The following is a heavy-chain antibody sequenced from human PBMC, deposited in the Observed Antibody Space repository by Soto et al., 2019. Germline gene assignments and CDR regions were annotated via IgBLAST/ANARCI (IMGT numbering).Heavy chain of an antibody. CDR2: IKQDGSEK. CDR1: GFTFSSYW. D-gene: IGHD3-10*01. CDR3: ARSPEYGSGSYLYYFDY. V-gene: IGHV3-7*01. J-gene: IGHJ4*02. Sequence: GGSLRLSCAASGFTFSSYWMSWVRQAPGKGLEWVANIKQDGSEKYYVDSVKGRFTISRDNAKNSLYLQMNSLRAEDTAVYYCARSPEYGSGSYLYYFDYWGQGTLVTVSS.